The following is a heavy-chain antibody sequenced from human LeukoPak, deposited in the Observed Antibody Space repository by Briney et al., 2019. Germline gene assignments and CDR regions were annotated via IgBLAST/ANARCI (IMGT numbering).Heavy chain of an antibody. CDR2: ISYVGSNK. CDR3: AAKGYSYGNNAFDI. J-gene: IGHJ3*02. D-gene: IGHD5-18*01. CDR1: GFTFSSCC. Sequence: GGSLRLSCAASGFTFSSCCMHWVRQAPGKGLEWVAVISYVGSNKFYAHSVTGRFTISRDNSKNTLYLQMNSPRAEDTAGYYCAAKGYSYGNNAFDIWGQGTMVTVSS. V-gene: IGHV3-30*03.